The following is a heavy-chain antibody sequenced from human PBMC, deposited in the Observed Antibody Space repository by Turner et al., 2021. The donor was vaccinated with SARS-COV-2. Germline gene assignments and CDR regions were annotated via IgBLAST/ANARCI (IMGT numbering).Heavy chain of an antibody. J-gene: IGHJ3*02. Sequence: EVQLLESGGGVVQPGGSLRISCADSGFTFPSYAMSWVRQAPGKGLEWVSTIGASGGTTYYADSVRDRFTISRDNSKNTLYLQINSLRAEDTAVYYCAKEPQYSSSWDAFDIWGRGTMVTVSS. CDR3: AKEPQYSSSWDAFDI. CDR1: GFTFPSYA. V-gene: IGHV3-23*01. D-gene: IGHD6-13*01. CDR2: IGASGGTT.